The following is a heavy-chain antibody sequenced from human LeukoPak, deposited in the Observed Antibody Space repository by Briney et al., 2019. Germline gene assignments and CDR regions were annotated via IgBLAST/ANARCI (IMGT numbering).Heavy chain of an antibody. D-gene: IGHD3-22*01. CDR2: ISYDGSNK. CDR1: GFTFSSYA. CDR3: ARVSVDSGYYYLDL. J-gene: IGHJ4*02. Sequence: PGRSLRLSCAASGFTFSSYAMHWVRQAPGKGLEWVAVISYDGSNKYYADSVKGRFTISRDNSKNTLYLQMNSLRAEDTAVYYCARVSVDSGYYYLDLWGQGTLVTVSS. V-gene: IGHV3-30*04.